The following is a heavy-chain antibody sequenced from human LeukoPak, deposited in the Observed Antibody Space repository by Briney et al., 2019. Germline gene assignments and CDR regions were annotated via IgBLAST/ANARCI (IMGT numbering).Heavy chain of an antibody. CDR2: IWYDGSEK. CDR1: GFTFSTYG. CDR3: ARDRWFGYEDSFDI. Sequence: PGGSLRLSCAASGFTFSTYGMHWVRQAPGKGLEWVAVIWYDGSEKYYADSVKGRFTIARDNSKNTLYLQMNSLRAEDTAIYYCARDRWFGYEDSFDIWGQGTMVTVSS. V-gene: IGHV3-33*01. J-gene: IGHJ3*02. D-gene: IGHD3-10*01.